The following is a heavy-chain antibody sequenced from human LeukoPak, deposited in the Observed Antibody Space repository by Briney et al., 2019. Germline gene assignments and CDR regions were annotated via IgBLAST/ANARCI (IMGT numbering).Heavy chain of an antibody. CDR1: GYTFTSYD. Sequence: ASVKVSCKASGYTFTSYDINWVRQATGQGLEWMGWMNPNSGNTGYAQKFQGRVTMTRNTSISTAYMELSSLRSEDAAVYYCARGDCSSTSCPYYYMDVWGKGTTVTISS. D-gene: IGHD2-2*01. CDR3: ARGDCSSTSCPYYYMDV. CDR2: MNPNSGNT. V-gene: IGHV1-8*01. J-gene: IGHJ6*03.